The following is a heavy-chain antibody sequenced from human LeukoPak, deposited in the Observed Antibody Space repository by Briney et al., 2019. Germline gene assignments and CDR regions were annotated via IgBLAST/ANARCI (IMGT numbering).Heavy chain of an antibody. CDR3: ARDKNYRFDY. Sequence: ASVKVSCKASGYTFTDNGISWVRQAPGEGLEWMGWISANSGKTNYAQRFQGRVTMTRETSSSTVYMESRSLRSDDTAVYFCARDKNYRFDYWGQGTPVSVTS. CDR2: ISANSGKT. CDR1: GYTFTDNG. J-gene: IGHJ4*02. D-gene: IGHD3-16*02. V-gene: IGHV1-18*01.